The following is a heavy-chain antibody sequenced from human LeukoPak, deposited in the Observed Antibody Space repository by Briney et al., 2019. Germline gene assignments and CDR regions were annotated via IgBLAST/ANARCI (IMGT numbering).Heavy chain of an antibody. CDR1: GFTFSSYA. Sequence: GRSLRLSCAASGFTFSSYAMHWVRQAPGKGLEWVAVISYDGSNKYYADSVKGRFTISRDNSKNTLYLQMNSLRAEDTAVYYCANPYYYGSGSRWPFDYWGQGTLVTVSS. D-gene: IGHD3-10*01. CDR3: ANPYYYGSGSRWPFDY. V-gene: IGHV3-30*04. J-gene: IGHJ4*02. CDR2: ISYDGSNK.